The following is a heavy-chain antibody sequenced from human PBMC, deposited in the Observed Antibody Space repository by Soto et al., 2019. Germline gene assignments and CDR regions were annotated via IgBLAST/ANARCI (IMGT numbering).Heavy chain of an antibody. CDR2: IYYSGST. V-gene: IGHV4-30-4*01. J-gene: IGHJ6*02. CDR1: GGSISSGDYY. Sequence: SETLSLTCTVSGGSISSGDYYWSWIRQPPGKGLEWIGYIYYSGSTYYNPSLKSRVTISVDTSKNQFSLKLSSVAAADTAVYYCARACLDDSSSSYYYYGMDVWGQGTTVTVSS. D-gene: IGHD6-6*01. CDR3: ARACLDDSSSSYYYYGMDV.